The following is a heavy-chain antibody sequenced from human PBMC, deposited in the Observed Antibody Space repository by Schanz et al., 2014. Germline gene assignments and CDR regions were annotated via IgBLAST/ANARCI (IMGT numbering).Heavy chain of an antibody. V-gene: IGHV3-11*06. D-gene: IGHD1-1*01. CDR2: ISDSGTYT. CDR3: ARDRRNADLDY. J-gene: IGHJ4*02. CDR1: GFVFGDYY. Sequence: VQLLESGGGLVQPGGSLRLSCAASGFVFGDYYMTWIRQAPGKGLEWLSYISDSGTYTNYAGSVKGRFTISRDNAKNSLYLEMNSLRAEDTALYYCARDRRNADLDYWGQGTLVTVSS.